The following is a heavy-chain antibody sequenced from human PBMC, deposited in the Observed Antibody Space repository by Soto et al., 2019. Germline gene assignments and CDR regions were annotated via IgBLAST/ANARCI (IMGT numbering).Heavy chain of an antibody. Sequence: QVQLVESVGGVVQPGRSLRLSCAASGFTFSSYGMHWVRQAPGKGLEWVAVISYDGSNKYYADSVKGRFTISRDNSKNTLSLQINSLTAEETAVYYCAKDPAHYYGSRRYDLYPDYWGTGTLVTVSS. CDR2: ISYDGSNK. D-gene: IGHD3-10*01. CDR1: GFTFSSYG. V-gene: IGHV3-30*18. J-gene: IGHJ4*02. CDR3: AKDPAHYYGSRRYDLYPDY.